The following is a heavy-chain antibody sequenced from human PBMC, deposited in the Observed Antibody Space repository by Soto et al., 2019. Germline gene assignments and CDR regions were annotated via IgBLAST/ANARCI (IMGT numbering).Heavy chain of an antibody. Sequence: SETLSLTCTVSGGSISSSSYYWGWIRQPPGKGLEWIGSIYYSGSTYYNPSLKSRVTISVDTSKNQFSLKLSSVTAADTAVYYCARPAYSSSPPYYFDYWGQGTLVTVYS. V-gene: IGHV4-39*01. CDR1: GGSISSSSYY. CDR2: IYYSGST. J-gene: IGHJ4*02. D-gene: IGHD6-6*01. CDR3: ARPAYSSSPPYYFDY.